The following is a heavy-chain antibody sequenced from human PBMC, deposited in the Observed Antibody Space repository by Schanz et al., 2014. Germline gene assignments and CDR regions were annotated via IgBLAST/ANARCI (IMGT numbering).Heavy chain of an antibody. Sequence: VQLVESGGGVVQPGRSLRLSCAAYGFTLSSYKMNWVRQAPGKGLEWVSSISSSGSYIHYADSVKGRFTISRDNAKNTLYLQMNSLRAEDTAVYYCAREQIMAAAGLVDYWGHGTLVTVSS. CDR3: AREQIMAAAGLVDY. CDR2: ISSSGSYI. V-gene: IGHV3-21*01. J-gene: IGHJ4*01. CDR1: GFTLSSYK. D-gene: IGHD6-13*01.